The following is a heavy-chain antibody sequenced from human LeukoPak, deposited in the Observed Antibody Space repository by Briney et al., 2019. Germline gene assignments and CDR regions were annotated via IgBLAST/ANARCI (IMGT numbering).Heavy chain of an antibody. J-gene: IGHJ4*02. D-gene: IGHD3-10*01. CDR1: GFTFSDYY. V-gene: IGHV3-11*04. CDR3: ARVFSVLPHFDY. Sequence: PGGTLRLSCAASGFTFSDYYMSWIRQAPGKGLEWVSYISSSGSTIYYADSVKGRFTISRDNAKNSLYLQMNSLRAEDTAVYYCARVFSVLPHFDYWGQGTLVTVSS. CDR2: ISSSGSTI.